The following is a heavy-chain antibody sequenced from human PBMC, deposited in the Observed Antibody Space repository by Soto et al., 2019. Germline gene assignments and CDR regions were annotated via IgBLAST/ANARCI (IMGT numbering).Heavy chain of an antibody. CDR1: GYTFTSYA. V-gene: IGHV1-3*01. D-gene: IGHD6-19*01. CDR3: ARTYSSGWSGIDY. J-gene: IGHJ4*02. Sequence: EASVKVSCKASGYTFTSYAMHWVRQAPGQRLEWMGWINAGNGNTKYSQKFQGRVTITRDTSASTAYMELSSLRSEDTAVYYCARTYSSGWSGIDYWGQGTLVTVSS. CDR2: INAGNGNT.